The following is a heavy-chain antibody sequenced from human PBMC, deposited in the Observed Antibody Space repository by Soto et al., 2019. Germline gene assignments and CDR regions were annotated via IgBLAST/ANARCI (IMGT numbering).Heavy chain of an antibody. V-gene: IGHV1-58*01. J-gene: IGHJ4*01. CDR2: IVVGSGNT. CDR3: AAVRHPYGGNPGPSSQYGSPNHIDY. D-gene: IGHD4-17*01. Sequence: SVKVSCKASGFTLTSSAVQWVRQARGQRLEWIGWIVVGSGNTNYAQKFQERVTITRDMSTSTAYMELSSLRSEDTAVYYCAAVRHPYGGNPGPSSQYGSPNHIDYWG. CDR1: GFTLTSSA.